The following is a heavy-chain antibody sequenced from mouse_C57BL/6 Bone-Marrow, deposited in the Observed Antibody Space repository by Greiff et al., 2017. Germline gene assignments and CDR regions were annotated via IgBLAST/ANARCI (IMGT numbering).Heavy chain of an antibody. Sequence: QLQQPGAELVKPGASVKLSCKASGYTFTSYWMHWVKQRPGQGLEWIGMIHPNSGSTNYNEKFKSKATITADTSPTTAYLKLSSLTSEDTVVYYGTTWAYYYGSSYGYFDYWGQGTTLTVSS. V-gene: IGHV1-64*01. J-gene: IGHJ2*01. D-gene: IGHD1-1*01. CDR3: TTWAYYYGSSYGYFDY. CDR1: GYTFTSYW. CDR2: IHPNSGST.